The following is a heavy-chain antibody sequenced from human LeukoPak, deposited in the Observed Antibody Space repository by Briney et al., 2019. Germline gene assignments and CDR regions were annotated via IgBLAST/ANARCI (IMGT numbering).Heavy chain of an antibody. CDR3: AREEGGHFDY. J-gene: IGHJ4*02. CDR1: GFTFSSYE. D-gene: IGHD3-16*01. Sequence: PGGSLRLSCAASGFTFSSYEMNWVRQVPGKGLEWVSYISSSGSTIYYADSVKGRFTISRDNAKNSLYLQMNSLRAEDTAVYYCAREEGGHFDYWGQGTLVTVSS. V-gene: IGHV3-48*03. CDR2: ISSSGSTI.